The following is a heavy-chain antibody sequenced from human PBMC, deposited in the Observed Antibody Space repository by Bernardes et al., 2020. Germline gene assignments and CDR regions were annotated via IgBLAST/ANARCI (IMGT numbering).Heavy chain of an antibody. Sequence: ASVKVSCKASGYTFTSYGMSWVRQAPGQGLEWMGWVNTKTGNPTYAQGFTGRFVFSLDTSVSTAYLQISSLKAADTAVYYCARDLRKLDYWGQGTLVTVSS. V-gene: IGHV7-4-1*02. CDR3: ARDLRKLDY. CDR2: VNTKTGNP. D-gene: IGHD3-16*01. J-gene: IGHJ4*02. CDR1: GYTFTSYG.